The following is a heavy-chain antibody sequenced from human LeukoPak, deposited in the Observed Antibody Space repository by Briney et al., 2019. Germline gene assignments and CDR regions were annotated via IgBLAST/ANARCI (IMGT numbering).Heavy chain of an antibody. V-gene: IGHV4-59*02. CDR2: VYYNGSN. J-gene: IGHJ6*03. CDR3: ASGGHYDFWSGYYAHMDV. CDR1: GDSVSRHH. Sequence: SESLSLTCIVSGDSVSRHHWSWVRQSPGKGLEWIGYVYYNGSNKYNPSLKNRVSISIDTSKNHLSLSLSSETAADTAVYYCASGGHYDFWSGYYAHMDVWGKGKRVTVSS. D-gene: IGHD3-3*01.